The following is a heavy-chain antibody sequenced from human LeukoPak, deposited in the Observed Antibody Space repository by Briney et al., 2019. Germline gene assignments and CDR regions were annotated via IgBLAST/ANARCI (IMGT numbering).Heavy chain of an antibody. CDR2: IRYDGIDK. J-gene: IGHJ4*02. V-gene: IGHV3-30*02. CDR1: RFTFSSYG. D-gene: IGHD5-12*01. CDR3: ARGLYLRGYSGYDPFDY. Sequence: GGSLRLSCAASRFTFSSYGMHWVRQAPGKGLEWVAFIRYDGIDKYYADSVKGRFTISRDNSKNTLYLQMNSLRAEDTAVYYCARGLYLRGYSGYDPFDYWGQGTLVTVSS.